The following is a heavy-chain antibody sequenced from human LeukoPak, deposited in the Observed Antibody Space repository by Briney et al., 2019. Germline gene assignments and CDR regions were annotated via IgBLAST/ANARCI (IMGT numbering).Heavy chain of an antibody. J-gene: IGHJ3*02. CDR1: GFTFSSYS. CDR2: ISSSSSTI. Sequence: QSGGPLRLSCAASGFTFSSYSMNWVRQAPGKGLEWVSYISSSSSTIYYADSVKGRFTISRDNAKNSLYLQMNSLRAEDTAVYYCARDSPYYSPKGAFDIWGQGTMVTVS. V-gene: IGHV3-48*01. D-gene: IGHD3-10*01. CDR3: ARDSPYYSPKGAFDI.